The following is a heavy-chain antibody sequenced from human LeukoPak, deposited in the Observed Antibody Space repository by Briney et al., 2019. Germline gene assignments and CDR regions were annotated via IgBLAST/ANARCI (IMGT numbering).Heavy chain of an antibody. D-gene: IGHD3-10*01. CDR2: ISSRSTYI. V-gene: IGHV3-21*01. J-gene: IGHJ4*02. CDR3: VARDSYGSGSYPIDY. CDR1: GFIFGSYC. Sequence: PGGSLRLSCPASGFIFGSYCVNWGRQAPGKGLEWVSSISSRSTYIYYADSLKGRFTISRDNAKNSLYLQMNSLRAEDPAVYYCVARDSYGSGSYPIDYWGQGTLVTVSS.